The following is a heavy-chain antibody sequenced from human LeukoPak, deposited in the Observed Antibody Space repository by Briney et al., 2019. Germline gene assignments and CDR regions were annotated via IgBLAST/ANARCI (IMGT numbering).Heavy chain of an antibody. J-gene: IGHJ4*02. CDR2: IGGGGTE. Sequence: GGSLRLSCAASGFTITTYADNWVRQAPGEGLEWVSGIGGGGTEYYAGSVKGRFIISSDNSQNLVHLQMNSLTVEDTAVYYCARAQGALDYWGQGTLVTVSS. V-gene: IGHV3-23*01. CDR1: GFTITTYA. CDR3: ARAQGALDY. D-gene: IGHD1-26*01.